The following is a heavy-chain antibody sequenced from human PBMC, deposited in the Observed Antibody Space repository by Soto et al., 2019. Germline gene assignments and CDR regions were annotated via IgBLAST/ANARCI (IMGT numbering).Heavy chain of an antibody. Sequence: QVQLQESGPGLVKPSQTLSLTCSVSGGSISSIDYYWTWIRQHPGKGLEWIGNIYFRGNTYYNPSLESRLTISVDTSKNQFSLSLGSVTAADTAVYYCAREGGSYDSSGCLIRGAFDIWGQGTLVTVSS. V-gene: IGHV4-31*03. CDR2: IYFRGNT. J-gene: IGHJ3*02. CDR3: AREGGSYDSSGCLIRGAFDI. D-gene: IGHD3-22*01. CDR1: GGSISSIDYY.